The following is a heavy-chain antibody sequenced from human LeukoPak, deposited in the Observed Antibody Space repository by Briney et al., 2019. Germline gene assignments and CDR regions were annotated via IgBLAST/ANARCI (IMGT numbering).Heavy chain of an antibody. J-gene: IGHJ3*02. D-gene: IGHD3-9*01. CDR3: ATVPDIPAAFDI. CDR1: GYTLTELS. Sequence: ASVKVSCKGSGYTLTELSMHWVRQAPGKGLEWMGGFDPEDGETIYAQNFQGRVTMTEDTSTDTAYMELSSLRSEDTAVYYCATVPDIPAAFDIWGQGTMVTVSS. CDR2: FDPEDGET. V-gene: IGHV1-24*01.